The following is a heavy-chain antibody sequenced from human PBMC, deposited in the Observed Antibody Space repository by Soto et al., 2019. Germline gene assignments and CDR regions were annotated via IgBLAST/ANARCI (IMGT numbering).Heavy chain of an antibody. Sequence: LGESLKISCKASGYKFTTFWLNWVRQTPGKGLEWLGRIDPTDSFTNYSPPFEGHVTISVDRSISTTYLQWNSLQASDTAIYYCARPASGGSRDAFDVWGHGTTVTVSS. D-gene: IGHD2-15*01. V-gene: IGHV5-10-1*01. J-gene: IGHJ3*01. CDR3: ARPASGGSRDAFDV. CDR2: IDPTDSFT. CDR1: GYKFTTFW.